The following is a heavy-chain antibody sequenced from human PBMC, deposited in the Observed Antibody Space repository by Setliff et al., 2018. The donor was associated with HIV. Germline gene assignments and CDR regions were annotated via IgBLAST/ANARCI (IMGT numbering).Heavy chain of an antibody. J-gene: IGHJ4*02. V-gene: IGHV3-7*01. CDR3: AREWNGGYDY. D-gene: IGHD2-8*01. Sequence: GGSLRFSCVGSGFKLSTYWMSWVRQAPGKGLEWVANIKYDGSEKHYADSVKGRFTISRDNAKNSLYLQMNSLRAEDTAVYYCAREWNGGYDYWGQGTLVTVSS. CDR2: IKYDGSEK. CDR1: GFKLSTYW.